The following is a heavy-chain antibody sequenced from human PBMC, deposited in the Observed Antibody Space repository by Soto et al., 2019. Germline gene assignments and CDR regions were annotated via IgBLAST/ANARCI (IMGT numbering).Heavy chain of an antibody. Sequence: EVQLVESGGGLVQPGGSLRLSCAASGFTFSSDWMHWVRQAAGKGLVWVSRINMDGSSTNYADSVKGRFTISRDNAKNTLYLQMNSLRADDTPVYYCARGPRGLYGNDYWGQGALVTVSS. V-gene: IGHV3-74*01. CDR1: GFTFSSDW. J-gene: IGHJ4*02. CDR2: INMDGSST. CDR3: ARGPRGLYGNDY. D-gene: IGHD2-8*01.